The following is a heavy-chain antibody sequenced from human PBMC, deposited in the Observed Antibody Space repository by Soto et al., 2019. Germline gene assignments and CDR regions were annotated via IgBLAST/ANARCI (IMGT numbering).Heavy chain of an antibody. J-gene: IGHJ4*02. CDR1: GYTFTSYY. CDR2: INPNGGST. CDR3: ASDLGELQEVFDY. V-gene: IGHV1-46*01. Sequence: ASLKVSCKASGYTFTSYYMRWVRQAPGQGLEWMGVINPNGGSTSYAEKFQGRVTMTRDTSTSTLYLEMSSQRSKDTAVYFCASDLGELQEVFDYWGQGTRVTVSS. D-gene: IGHD1-26*01.